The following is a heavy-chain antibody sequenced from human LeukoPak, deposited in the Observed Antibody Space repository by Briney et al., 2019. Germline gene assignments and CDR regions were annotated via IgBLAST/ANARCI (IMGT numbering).Heavy chain of an antibody. CDR2: IYNSGNT. Sequence: SETLSLTXTVSGGSIRSYYWTWIRQPPGKGLEWIGYIYNSGNTNYNPSLKSRVAISVDTSKNHFFLKLSSVTAADTAMYYCAGRSAWSGFDYWGQGTLVTVSS. CDR1: GGSIRSYY. CDR3: AGRSAWSGFDY. V-gene: IGHV4-59*01. D-gene: IGHD3-3*01. J-gene: IGHJ4*02.